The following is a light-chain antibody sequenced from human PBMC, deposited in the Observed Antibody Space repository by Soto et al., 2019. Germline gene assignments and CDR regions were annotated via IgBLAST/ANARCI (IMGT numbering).Light chain of an antibody. CDR3: QQLNSYPIT. CDR2: AAS. CDR1: QSISIS. J-gene: IGKJ5*01. Sequence: DIQMTQSPSSLSASVGDRVTITCRASQSISISLNWYQLKPGKAPKLLIYAASTLQSGVPSRFSGSGSGTEFTLTISSLQPEDFATYYCQQLNSYPITFGQGTRLEIK. V-gene: IGKV1-9*01.